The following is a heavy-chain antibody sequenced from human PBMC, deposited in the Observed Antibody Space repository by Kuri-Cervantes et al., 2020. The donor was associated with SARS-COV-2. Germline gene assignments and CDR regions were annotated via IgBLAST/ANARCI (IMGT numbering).Heavy chain of an antibody. CDR3: VKAGARITNSGVVIANWFDP. CDR1: GFTFSSYA. J-gene: IGHJ5*02. V-gene: IGHV4-34*01. Sequence: SKTWSFTVEALGFTFSSYAMSGVRKPPGKGLEWIGEINHSGNTNYDPSLKSRFTISIDTSKNQFSLKLNSVTAADTAVYYCVKAGARITNSGVVIANWFDPWGQGTLVTVSS. CDR2: INHSGNT. D-gene: IGHD3-3*01.